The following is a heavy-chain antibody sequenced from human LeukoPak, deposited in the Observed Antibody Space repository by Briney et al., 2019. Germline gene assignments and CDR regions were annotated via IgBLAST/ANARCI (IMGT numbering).Heavy chain of an antibody. CDR1: GFTFSSYA. V-gene: IGHV3-30*04. CDR2: ISYDGSNK. Sequence: GGSLRLSCAASGFTFSSYAMHWVRQAPGKGLEWVAVISYDGSNKYYADSVKGRFTISRDNSKNTLYLQMNSLRAEDTAVYHCARDQYYYGSGSGVDPWGQGTLVTVSS. D-gene: IGHD3-10*01. J-gene: IGHJ5*02. CDR3: ARDQYYYGSGSGVDP.